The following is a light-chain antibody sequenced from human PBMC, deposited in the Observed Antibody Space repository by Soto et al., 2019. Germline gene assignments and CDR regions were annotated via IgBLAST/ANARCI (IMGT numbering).Light chain of an antibody. V-gene: IGKV3-20*01. Sequence: EIVLTQSPGTLSLSPGERATLSCRARQSVSSSYLAWYQQKPGQAHRLLIYGASSRATGIPDRFSGSGSGTDFILTISRLEPEDFAVYYCHKYDSSPRTFGQGTQLEIQ. J-gene: IGKJ1*01. CDR2: GAS. CDR1: QSVSSSY. CDR3: HKYDSSPRT.